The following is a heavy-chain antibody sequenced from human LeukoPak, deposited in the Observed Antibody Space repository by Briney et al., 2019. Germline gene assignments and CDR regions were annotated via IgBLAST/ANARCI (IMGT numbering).Heavy chain of an antibody. D-gene: IGHD6-13*01. CDR3: ARNPSGYHFDY. CDR1: GYTFTSNW. CDR2: IYPGDSET. Sequence: GDSLKISCKGSGYTFTSNWIGWVRQMPGKGLEWMGIIYPGDSETRYSPSFQGQVTMSADKSISTAYLQWSSLKASDTAMYYCARNPSGYHFDYWGQGTLVTISS. J-gene: IGHJ4*02. V-gene: IGHV5-51*01.